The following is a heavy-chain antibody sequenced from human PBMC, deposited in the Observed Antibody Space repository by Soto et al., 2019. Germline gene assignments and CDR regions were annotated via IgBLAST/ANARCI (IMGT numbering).Heavy chain of an antibody. CDR1: GFTFSSYA. Sequence: EVQLLESGGGLVRPGGSLRLSCAASGFTFSSYAMSWVRQAPGKGLEWVSAISASGGSTYYADSVKGRFTISRDNSKNTLYLQMNSLRAEDTAVFYCAKVGPNPGPYGDYFDYWGQGTLVTVSS. V-gene: IGHV3-23*01. D-gene: IGHD4-17*01. J-gene: IGHJ4*02. CDR3: AKVGPNPGPYGDYFDY. CDR2: ISASGGST.